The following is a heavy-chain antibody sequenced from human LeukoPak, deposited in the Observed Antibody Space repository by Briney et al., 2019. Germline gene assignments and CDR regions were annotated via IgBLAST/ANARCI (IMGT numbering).Heavy chain of an antibody. V-gene: IGHV5-51*01. CDR3: ARQRSGSDYAYYYGMDV. J-gene: IGHJ6*02. CDR2: IYPGDSDT. D-gene: IGHD4-17*01. CDR1: GYSFTSYW. Sequence: GESLKISCKGSGYSFTSYWIGWVRQMPGKGLEWMGIIYPGDSDTRYSPSFQGQVTISADKSISTAYLQRSSLKASDTAMYYCARQRSGSDYAYYYGMDVWGQGTTVTVSS.